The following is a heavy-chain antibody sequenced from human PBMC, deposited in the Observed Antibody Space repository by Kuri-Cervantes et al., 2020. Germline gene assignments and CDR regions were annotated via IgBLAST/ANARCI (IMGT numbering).Heavy chain of an antibody. V-gene: IGHV3-30*07. CDR1: GSTFSSYA. Sequence: GGSLRLSCAASGSTFSSYAMHWVRQAPGKGLEWVAVISYDGSNKYYADSVKGRFTISRDNSKNTLYLQMNSLRAEDTAVFYCAKSPYYYYHYMDVWGKGTTVTVSS. CDR3: AKSPYYYYHYMDV. J-gene: IGHJ6*03. CDR2: ISYDGSNK.